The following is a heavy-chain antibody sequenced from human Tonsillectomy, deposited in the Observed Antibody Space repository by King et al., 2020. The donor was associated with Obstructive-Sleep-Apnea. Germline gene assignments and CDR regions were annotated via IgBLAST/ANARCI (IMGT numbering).Heavy chain of an antibody. J-gene: IGHJ4*02. CDR2: IDPSDSYT. D-gene: IGHD6-13*01. Sequence: LQLVQSGAEVKKPGESLRISCKGSGYFFSSYWITWVRQMPGKGLEWMGRIDPSDSYTDYSPSFQGHVTISVDMSITTAYLQWSSLKASDTAMYYCAVEYISSWSVDHWGQGTLVTVSS. CDR1: GYFFSSYW. CDR3: AVEYISSWSVDH. V-gene: IGHV5-10-1*03.